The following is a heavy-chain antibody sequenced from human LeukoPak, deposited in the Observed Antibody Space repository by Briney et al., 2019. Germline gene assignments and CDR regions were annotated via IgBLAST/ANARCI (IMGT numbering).Heavy chain of an antibody. CDR3: ARDGKGAFVVVPAAISRGGFDY. V-gene: IGHV1-46*01. D-gene: IGHD2-2*02. J-gene: IGHJ4*02. CDR2: INPSGGST. Sequence: ASVKVCCKASGYTFTRYYMHWVRQAPGQGLEWMGIINPSGGSTSYEQKFQGRVTMTRDMSTSTVYMELSSLRSEDTAVYYCARDGKGAFVVVPAAISRGGFDYWGQGTLVTVSS. CDR1: GYTFTRYY.